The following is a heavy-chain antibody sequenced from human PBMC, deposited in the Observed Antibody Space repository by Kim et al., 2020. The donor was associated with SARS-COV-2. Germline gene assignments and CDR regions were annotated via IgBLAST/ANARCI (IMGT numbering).Heavy chain of an antibody. V-gene: IGHV4-39*01. CDR1: GGSISSSSYY. D-gene: IGHD2-2*01. CDR2: IYYSGST. CDR3: ARQQHDLIVVVPAAREWSFDY. Sequence: SETLSLTCTVSGGSISSSSYYWGWIRQPPGKGLEWIGSIYYSGSTYYNPSLKSRVTISVDTSKNQFSLKLSSVTAADTAVYYCARQQHDLIVVVPAAREWSFDYWGQGTLVTVSS. J-gene: IGHJ4*02.